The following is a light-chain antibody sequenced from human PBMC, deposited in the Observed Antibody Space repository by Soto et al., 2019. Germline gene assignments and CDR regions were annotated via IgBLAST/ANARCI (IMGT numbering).Light chain of an antibody. J-gene: IGKJ1*01. Sequence: AIQMTQSPSSLSASVGDRVTITCRASQGITNDLNWYQQKPGKAPKLLIYAASSLQSGVPSRFSVSGSGTDFTLTISSLQPEDFATYYCHQDYNYPRTFGQGTKVEIK. CDR2: AAS. CDR1: QGITND. CDR3: HQDYNYPRT. V-gene: IGKV1-6*01.